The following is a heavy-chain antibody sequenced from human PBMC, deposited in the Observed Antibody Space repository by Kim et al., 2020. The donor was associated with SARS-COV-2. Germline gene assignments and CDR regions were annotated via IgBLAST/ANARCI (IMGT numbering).Heavy chain of an antibody. CDR1: GVTVCSNY. CDR2: IYIGRSA. V-gene: IGHV3-53*01. J-gene: IGHJ6*02. CDR3: ARNGVPAAYYGMDV. Sequence: GGSLRLSCAASGVTVCSNYMSLVRQAPGEGLKWLAVIYIGRSAYYSDSVKGRLTISSANSKTTRDLEMNSLRPKDTAVYYCARNGVPAAYYGMDVWGQGT. D-gene: IGHD2-2*01.